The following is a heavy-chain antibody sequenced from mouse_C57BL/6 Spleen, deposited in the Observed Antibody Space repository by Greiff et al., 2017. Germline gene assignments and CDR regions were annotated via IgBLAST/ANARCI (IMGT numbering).Heavy chain of an antibody. CDR3: ALCYGNYEGFAY. D-gene: IGHD2-1*01. J-gene: IGHJ3*01. Sequence: VQLQQSGAELMKPGASVKLSCKATGYTFTGHWIEWVKQRPGHGLEWIGEILPGSGSTNSNEKLPGKATFTADTSSTTAYMQLSSLTTEDCVIYCCALCYGNYEGFAYWGQGTLVTGAA. CDR1: GYTFTGHW. V-gene: IGHV1-9*01. CDR2: ILPGSGST.